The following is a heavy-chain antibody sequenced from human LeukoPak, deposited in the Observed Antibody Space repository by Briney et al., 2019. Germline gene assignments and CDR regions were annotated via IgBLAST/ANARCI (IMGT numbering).Heavy chain of an antibody. CDR3: ARVVDHDYGDYYLDY. Sequence: PGGSLRLSCAASGFTFSSYSMNWVRQAPGKGLEWVSSISSSSSYIYYADSVKGRFTISRDNPKNSLYLQMNSLRAEDTAVYYCARVVDHDYGDYYLDYWGQGTLVTVSS. V-gene: IGHV3-21*04. CDR2: ISSSSSYI. J-gene: IGHJ4*02. CDR1: GFTFSSYS. D-gene: IGHD4-17*01.